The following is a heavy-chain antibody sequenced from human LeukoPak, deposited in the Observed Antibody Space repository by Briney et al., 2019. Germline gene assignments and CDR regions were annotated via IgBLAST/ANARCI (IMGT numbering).Heavy chain of an antibody. V-gene: IGHV1-2*02. CDR3: TRGGPEGSGYSYGSHDY. Sequence: ASVKVSCKASGVTVTGYYMHWVRQAPGQGLEWMGWINPNSGATNYAQKFQGRVTMTRDTSISTVYMELSRLRSDDTAVYYCTRGGPEGSGYSYGSHDYWGQGTLVTVSS. CDR2: INPNSGAT. D-gene: IGHD5-18*01. CDR1: GVTVTGYY. J-gene: IGHJ4*02.